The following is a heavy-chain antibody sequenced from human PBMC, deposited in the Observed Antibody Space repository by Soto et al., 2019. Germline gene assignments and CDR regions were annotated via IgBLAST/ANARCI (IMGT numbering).Heavy chain of an antibody. CDR3: ARSFGWYAIDY. Sequence: QVLLQESGPELVQPSGTLALSCAVSGDTISTNYFGGWVRQPPGKGLEWVGVISHSGSVNYNPSHNSRVTVSIDKSKNQFSLKLNSVTDADTAVYDCARSFGWYAIDYWGQGTLVIVSS. D-gene: IGHD6-19*01. J-gene: IGHJ4*02. CDR2: ISHSGSV. V-gene: IGHV4-4*02. CDR1: GDTISTNYF.